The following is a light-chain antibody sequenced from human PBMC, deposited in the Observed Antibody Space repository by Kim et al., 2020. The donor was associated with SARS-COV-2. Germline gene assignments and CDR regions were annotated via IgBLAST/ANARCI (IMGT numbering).Light chain of an antibody. V-gene: IGKV1-33*01. CDR1: QDISKY. CDR2: AAS. Sequence: FASVGDRVTIACQASQDISKYLIWYQQKPGKAPKLLIYAASNLQTGVPSRFSGSGSGTDFAFTISSLQPEDIATYYCQQYQDLPFTFGQGTKLEI. J-gene: IGKJ2*01. CDR3: QQYQDLPFT.